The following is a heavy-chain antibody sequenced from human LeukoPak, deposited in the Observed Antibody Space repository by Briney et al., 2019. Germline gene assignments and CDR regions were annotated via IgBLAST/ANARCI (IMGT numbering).Heavy chain of an antibody. CDR1: GYTFTSYY. Sequence: ASVKVSCKASGYTFTSYYMHWVRQAPGQGLEWRGIINPSGGSTSYAQKFQGRVTMTRDTSTSTVYMELSSLRSEDTAVYYCARRNYYGSGTAIFDYWGQGTLVTVSS. CDR2: INPSGGST. V-gene: IGHV1-46*01. J-gene: IGHJ4*02. CDR3: ARRNYYGSGTAIFDY. D-gene: IGHD3-10*01.